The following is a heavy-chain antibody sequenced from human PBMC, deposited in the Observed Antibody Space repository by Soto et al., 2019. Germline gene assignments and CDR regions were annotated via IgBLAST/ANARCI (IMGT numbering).Heavy chain of an antibody. Sequence: QVQLQESGPGLVKPSGTLSLTCAVSGDSISSRNWWSWVRQPPGKGLEWIGEIYHTGNTNYNPSLKIRVPISVAKSKHQFPLKLSSVTAADTAVYYDARAGRGYCSAITCDSGLYGMDGWGQGPTVTVSS. CDR3: ARAGRGYCSAITCDSGLYGMDG. V-gene: IGHV4-4*02. J-gene: IGHJ6*02. CDR1: GDSISSRNW. D-gene: IGHD2-15*01. CDR2: IYHTGNT.